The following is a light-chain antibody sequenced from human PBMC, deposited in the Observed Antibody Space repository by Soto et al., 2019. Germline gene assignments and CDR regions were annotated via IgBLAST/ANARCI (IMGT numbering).Light chain of an antibody. V-gene: IGLV2-14*01. Sequence: QSALTQPASVSGSPGQSITISCTGTSSDIGGYGYVSWYQHHPGETPKLIIYEVKNRPSGVSTRFSGSKSGNTASLTISGLQAEDEADYYCSSYTNTYTLGRVFGGGTKLTVL. CDR1: SSDIGGYGY. J-gene: IGLJ3*02. CDR3: SSYTNTYTLGRV. CDR2: EVK.